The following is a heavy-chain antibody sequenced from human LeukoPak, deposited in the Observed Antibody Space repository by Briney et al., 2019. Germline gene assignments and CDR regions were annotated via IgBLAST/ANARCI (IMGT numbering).Heavy chain of an antibody. Sequence: GASVKVSCKASGYTFTNYNIHWVRQATGHGPEWLGWMNPKSGFTGYAQRVRGRVTMTRETFTNTAFMELTRLRFDDTAVYYCARGGSLDDDSVRTFDHWGQGSLVSVSS. CDR1: GYTFTNYN. D-gene: IGHD3-16*01. CDR3: ARGGSLDDDSVRTFDH. CDR2: MNPKSGFT. V-gene: IGHV1-8*01. J-gene: IGHJ4*02.